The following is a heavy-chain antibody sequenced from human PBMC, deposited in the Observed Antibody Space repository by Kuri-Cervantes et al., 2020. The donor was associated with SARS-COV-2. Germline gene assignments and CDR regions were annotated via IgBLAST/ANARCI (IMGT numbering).Heavy chain of an antibody. CDR2: ISSSGSTI. D-gene: IGHD2-21*01. J-gene: IGHJ4*02. V-gene: IGHV3-11*04. CDR1: GFTFSDYY. Sequence: GESLKISCAASGFTFSDYYMSWIRQAPGKGLEWVSYISSSGSTIYYADSVKGRFTISRDNSKNTLYLQMNSLRAEDTAVYYCAKDGTRLRGVVVEGYFDYWGQGTLVTVSS. CDR3: AKDGTRLRGVVVEGYFDY.